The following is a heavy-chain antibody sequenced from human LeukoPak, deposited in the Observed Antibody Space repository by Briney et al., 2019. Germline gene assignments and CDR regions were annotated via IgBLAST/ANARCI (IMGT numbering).Heavy chain of an antibody. CDR3: ARSRYGYNLDFDYYYYYMDV. V-gene: IGHV1-69*05. CDR1: GGTFSSYA. D-gene: IGHD5-24*01. J-gene: IGHJ6*03. CDR2: IIPIFGTA. Sequence: GASVKVSCKASGGTFSSYAISWVRQAPGQGLEWMGGIIPIFGTANYAQKFQGRVTITTDESTSTAYMELSSLRSEDTAVYYCARSRYGYNLDFDYYYYYMDVWGKGTTVTVSS.